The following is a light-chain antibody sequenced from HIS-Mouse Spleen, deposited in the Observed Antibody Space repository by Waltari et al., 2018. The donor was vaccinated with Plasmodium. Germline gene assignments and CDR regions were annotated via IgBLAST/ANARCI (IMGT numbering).Light chain of an antibody. CDR3: QAWDSSTAV. J-gene: IGLJ3*02. CDR1: NLRDKY. CDR2: QDS. Sequence: SYELTQPPSVSVSPGQTASITCPGHNLRDKYACWYQQKPGQSPVLVIYQDSKRPSGIPERFSGSNSGNTATLTISGTQAMDEADYYCQAWDSSTAVFGGGTKLTVL. V-gene: IGLV3-1*01.